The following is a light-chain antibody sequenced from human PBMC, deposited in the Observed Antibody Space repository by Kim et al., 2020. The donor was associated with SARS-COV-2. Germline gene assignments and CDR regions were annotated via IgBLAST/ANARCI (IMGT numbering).Light chain of an antibody. Sequence: GKTVTISCTRSSGSIASNYVQWYQQRTGSAPPTVIYEDNQRPSGVPDRFSGSIDSSSNSASLTISGLKTEDEADYYCQSYDSSNVVFGGGTQLTVL. V-gene: IGLV6-57*03. J-gene: IGLJ2*01. CDR1: SGSIASNY. CDR3: QSYDSSNVV. CDR2: EDN.